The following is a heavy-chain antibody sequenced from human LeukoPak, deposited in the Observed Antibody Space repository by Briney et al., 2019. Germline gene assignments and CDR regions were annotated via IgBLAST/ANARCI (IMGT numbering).Heavy chain of an antibody. CDR3: ARGGFYGGKVAY. CDR1: GFTFSSYW. CDR2: INSDGSST. J-gene: IGHJ4*02. Sequence: PGGSLRLSCAASGFTFSSYWMHWVRQAPGKGLVWVSRINSDGSSTSYADSVKGRFTISRDNAKNTLYLQMNSLRAEDTAVYYCARGGFYGGKVAYWGQGTLVTVSS. V-gene: IGHV3-74*01. D-gene: IGHD4-23*01.